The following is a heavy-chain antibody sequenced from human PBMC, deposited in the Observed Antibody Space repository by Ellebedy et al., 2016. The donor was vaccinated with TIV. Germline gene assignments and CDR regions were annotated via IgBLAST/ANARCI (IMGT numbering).Heavy chain of an antibody. CDR1: GGSISSSNW. V-gene: IGHV4-4*02. D-gene: IGHD6-13*01. J-gene: IGHJ5*02. CDR2: IYHSGST. CDR3: ARTRYLGIAAGMNWFDP. Sequence: SETLSLTXAVSGGSISSSNWWSWLRQPPGKGLEWIGEIYHSGSTNYNPSLKSRVTISVDKSKNQFSLKLSSVTAADTAVYYCARTRYLGIAAGMNWFDPWGQGTLVTVSS.